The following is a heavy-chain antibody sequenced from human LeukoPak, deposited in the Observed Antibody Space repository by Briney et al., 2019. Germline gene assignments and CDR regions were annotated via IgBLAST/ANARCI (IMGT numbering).Heavy chain of an antibody. J-gene: IGHJ4*02. CDR3: ARVILTGYSNDF. CDR1: GGSISSYY. V-gene: IGHV4-59*12. D-gene: IGHD3-9*01. CDR2: IYYSGST. Sequence: PSETLSLTCTVSGGSISSYYWSWIRQPPGKGLEWIGYIYYSGSTNYNPSLKTRVTISIDTSKNQFSLKLSSVTAADTAVYYCARVILTGYSNDFWGQGTLVTVSS.